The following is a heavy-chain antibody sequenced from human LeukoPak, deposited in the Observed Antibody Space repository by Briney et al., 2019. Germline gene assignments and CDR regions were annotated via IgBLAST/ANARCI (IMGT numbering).Heavy chain of an antibody. V-gene: IGHV4-34*01. CDR1: GITVSSTY. Sequence: GSLRLSCAASGITVSSTYMSWIRQPPGKGLEWIGEINHSGSTNYNPSLKSRVTISVDTSKNQFSLKLSSVTAADTAVYYCARGRSRRGYSYGFHYYYGMDVWGQGTTVTVSS. D-gene: IGHD5-18*01. CDR3: ARGRSRRGYSYGFHYYYGMDV. J-gene: IGHJ6*02. CDR2: INHSGST.